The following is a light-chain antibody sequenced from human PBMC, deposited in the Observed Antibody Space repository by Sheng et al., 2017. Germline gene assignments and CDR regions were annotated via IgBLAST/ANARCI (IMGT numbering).Light chain of an antibody. CDR2: DVT. Sequence: QSALTQPASVSGSPGQSITISCTGTSSDVGGHNHVSWYQQHPGKVPKLMIYDVTNRPSGVSSRFSGSKSGNTASLTISGLQAEDEADYYCSSYTSSSTVVFGGGTKLTVL. V-gene: IGLV2-14*01. J-gene: IGLJ2*01. CDR3: SSYTSSSTVV. CDR1: SSDVGGHNH.